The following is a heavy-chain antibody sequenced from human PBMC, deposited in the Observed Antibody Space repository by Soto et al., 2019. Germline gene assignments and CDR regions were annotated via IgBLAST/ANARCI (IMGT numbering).Heavy chain of an antibody. CDR3: ARGVSSGYHNFDY. J-gene: IGHJ4*02. CDR2: IYYSGST. V-gene: IGHV4-31*03. D-gene: IGHD3-22*01. CDR1: GGSISSGGYY. Sequence: SETLSLTCTVSGGSISSGGYYWSWIRQHPGKGLEWIGYIYYSGSTYYNPSLKSRVTISVDTSKNQFSLKLGSVTAADTAVYYCARGVSSGYHNFDYWGQGTLVTVSS.